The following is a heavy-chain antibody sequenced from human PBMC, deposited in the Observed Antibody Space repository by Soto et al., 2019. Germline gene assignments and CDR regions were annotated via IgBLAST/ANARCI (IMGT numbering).Heavy chain of an antibody. CDR1: CGSFSGYY. Sequence: SETLSLTCAVYCGSFSGYYWSWIRRPPGKGLEWIGEINHSGSTNYNPSLKSRVTISVDTSKNQFSLKLSSVTAADTAVYYCARGLIEDYIWGSYGYYYMDVWGKGTTVTVPS. CDR3: ARGLIEDYIWGSYGYYYMDV. V-gene: IGHV4-34*01. J-gene: IGHJ6*03. CDR2: INHSGST. D-gene: IGHD3-16*01.